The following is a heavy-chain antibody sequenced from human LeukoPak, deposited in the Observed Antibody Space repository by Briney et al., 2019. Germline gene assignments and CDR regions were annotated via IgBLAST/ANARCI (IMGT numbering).Heavy chain of an antibody. V-gene: IGHV1-2*06. CDR1: GYTFTGYY. Sequence: ASVKVSCKASGYTFTGYYMHWVRQAPGQGLEWMGRINPNSGGTNYAQKFQGRATISRDNAKNSLYLQMNSLRAEDTAVYYCARDGLGCSSTSCPSPFDYWGQGTLVAVSS. CDR3: ARDGLGCSSTSCPSPFDY. CDR2: INPNSGGT. J-gene: IGHJ4*02. D-gene: IGHD2-2*01.